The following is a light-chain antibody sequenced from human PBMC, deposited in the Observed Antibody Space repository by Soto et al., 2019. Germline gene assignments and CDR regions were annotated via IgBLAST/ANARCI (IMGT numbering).Light chain of an antibody. Sequence: EVVMTQSPATVSVFPGEGVTLSCRASQTISTDLAWYQQKPGQAPRLFIYGASTRATGVPDRFSGGGSGTEFTLTISSLQSEDFAFYYCQQNNKWPPVTFGGGTKVEIK. CDR3: QQNNKWPPVT. J-gene: IGKJ4*01. V-gene: IGKV3-15*01. CDR2: GAS. CDR1: QTISTD.